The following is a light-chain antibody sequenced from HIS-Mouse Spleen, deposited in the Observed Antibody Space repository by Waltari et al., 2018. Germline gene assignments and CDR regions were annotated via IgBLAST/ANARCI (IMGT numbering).Light chain of an antibody. CDR2: RNN. V-gene: IGLV1-47*01. Sequence: QSVLTQPPSASGTPGPRVTISCSGSSSNIGSHYVYWYQQLPGTAPKLLTYRNNQRPSGVPDRFSGSKSGTSASLAISGLRSEDEADYYCAAWDDSLSGPVFGGGTKLTVL. CDR1: SSNIGSHY. J-gene: IGLJ3*02. CDR3: AAWDDSLSGPV.